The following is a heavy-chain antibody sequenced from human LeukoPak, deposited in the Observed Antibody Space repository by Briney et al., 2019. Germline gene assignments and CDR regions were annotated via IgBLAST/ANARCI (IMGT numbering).Heavy chain of an antibody. CDR3: ARAGPYYDFWSGYYYPFDP. CDR1: GYTFTSYD. Sequence: ASVKVSCKASGYTFTSYDINWVRQATGQGLEWMGWMNPSSGNTGYAQKFQGRVTMTRNTSISTAYMELSSLRSEDTAVYYCARAGPYYDFWSGYYYPFDPWGQGTLVTVSS. CDR2: MNPSSGNT. V-gene: IGHV1-8*01. D-gene: IGHD3-3*01. J-gene: IGHJ5*02.